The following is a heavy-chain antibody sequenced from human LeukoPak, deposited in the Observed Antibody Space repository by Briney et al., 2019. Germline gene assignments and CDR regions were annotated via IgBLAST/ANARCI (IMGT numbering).Heavy chain of an antibody. D-gene: IGHD6-19*01. CDR1: GYTFTSYA. CDR3: ASATHFSSGWSDAFDI. V-gene: IGHV1-3*01. J-gene: IGHJ3*02. Sequence: ASVKVSCKASGYTFTSYAMHWERQAPGQRLEWMGWINAGNGNTKYSQKFQGRVTITRDTSASTAYMELSSLRSEDTAVYYCASATHFSSGWSDAFDIWGQGTMVTVSS. CDR2: INAGNGNT.